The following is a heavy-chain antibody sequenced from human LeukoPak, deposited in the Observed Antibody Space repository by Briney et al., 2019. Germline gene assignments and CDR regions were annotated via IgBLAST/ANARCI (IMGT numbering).Heavy chain of an antibody. CDR1: GFTFGIYA. CDR3: AKLAGISGWYVYYFDY. CDR2: ITGSGGST. V-gene: IGHV3-23*01. D-gene: IGHD6-19*01. J-gene: IGHJ4*02. Sequence: PGGALRLSCAASGFTFGIYAMTWVRQAPGKGLQWVSAITGSGGSTYYADSVKGRFTISRDNSKNTLFLQMNSLRAEDTAVYYCAKLAGISGWYVYYFDYWGQGTLVTVS.